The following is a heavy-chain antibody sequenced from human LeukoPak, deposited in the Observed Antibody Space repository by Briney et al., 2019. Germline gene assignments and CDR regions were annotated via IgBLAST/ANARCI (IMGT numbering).Heavy chain of an antibody. V-gene: IGHV3-13*01. CDR2: IGTAGDT. D-gene: IGHD3-22*01. J-gene: IGHJ4*02. Sequence: GGLLRLSCAASGFTFSSYDMHWVRQATGKGLEWVSAIGTAGDTYYPGSVKGRFTISRENAKNSLYLQMNSLRAGDTAVYYCARADSSGYHFDYWGQGTLVTVSS. CDR1: GFTFSSYD. CDR3: ARADSSGYHFDY.